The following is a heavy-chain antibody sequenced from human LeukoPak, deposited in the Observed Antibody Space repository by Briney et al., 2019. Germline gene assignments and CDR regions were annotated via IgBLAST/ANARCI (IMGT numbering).Heavy chain of an antibody. J-gene: IGHJ4*02. Sequence: QSGGSLRLSCVASGFTFSNYAMSWVRQAPEKGLDWVSVISGSAHKIRYADSVKGRFTISRDNSENTVYLQMNNLRAEDTALYYCAGRVTGYSSGYVYWGQGTLVTVSS. CDR2: ISGSAHKI. CDR1: GFTFSNYA. D-gene: IGHD5-18*01. CDR3: AGRVTGYSSGYVY. V-gene: IGHV3-23*01.